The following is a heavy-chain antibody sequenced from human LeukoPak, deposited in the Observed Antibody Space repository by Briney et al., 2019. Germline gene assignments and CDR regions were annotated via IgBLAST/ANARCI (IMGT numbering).Heavy chain of an antibody. Sequence: GGSLRLSRAASGFTFSNYWMSWVRQAPGKGLEWVANIKEDGSEKYYVDSVKGRFTISRDNARNSLYLQMNSLRAEDTAVYYCASGRQLGYWGQGTLVTVSS. CDR2: IKEDGSEK. CDR1: GFTFSNYW. D-gene: IGHD6-13*01. CDR3: ASGRQLGY. V-gene: IGHV3-7*01. J-gene: IGHJ4*02.